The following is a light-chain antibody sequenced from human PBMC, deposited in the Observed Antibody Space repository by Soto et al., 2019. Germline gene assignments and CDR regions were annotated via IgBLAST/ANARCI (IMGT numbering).Light chain of an antibody. Sequence: EIVLTQSPATLSLSPGERATLSFRASQSVSSYLAGYQQKPGQAPRLLIYDASNRATGIPARFSGSGSGTDFTLTISSLEPEDFAVYYCQQRSNWITFGQGTRLEIK. CDR1: QSVSSY. J-gene: IGKJ5*01. V-gene: IGKV3-11*01. CDR2: DAS. CDR3: QQRSNWIT.